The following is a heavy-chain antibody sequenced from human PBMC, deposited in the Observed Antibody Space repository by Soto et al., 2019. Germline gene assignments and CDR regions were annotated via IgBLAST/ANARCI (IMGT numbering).Heavy chain of an antibody. CDR2: VSHDGLAQ. D-gene: IGHD1-1*01. CDR3: AKETIQVGGPNYFDY. V-gene: IGHV3-30*18. Sequence: GGSLRLSCEGSGFTFSLYGMHWVRHAPGMGLEWVAVVSHDGLAQYYGDSVMGRFTISRDNSQNTLYLQMNSLRTEDTAIYYCAKETIQVGGPNYFDYWGQGALVTVSS. CDR1: GFTFSLYG. J-gene: IGHJ4*02.